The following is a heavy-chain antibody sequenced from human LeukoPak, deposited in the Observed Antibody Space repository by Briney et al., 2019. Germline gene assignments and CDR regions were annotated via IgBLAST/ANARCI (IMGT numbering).Heavy chain of an antibody. CDR3: ARRYWYYGSGSRGYFDY. CDR2: IYYSGYT. Sequence: SETLSLTCTVSGGSISSYYWSWIRQPPGKGLEYIGYIYYSGYTNYNPSLKRRVTISVDTSKNQFSLKLSSVTAADTAVYYCARRYWYYGSGSRGYFDYWGQGTLVTVSS. D-gene: IGHD3-10*01. CDR1: GGSISSYY. J-gene: IGHJ4*02. V-gene: IGHV4-59*12.